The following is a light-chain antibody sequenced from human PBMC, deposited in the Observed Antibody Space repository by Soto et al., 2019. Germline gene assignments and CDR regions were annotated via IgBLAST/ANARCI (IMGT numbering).Light chain of an antibody. CDR2: ANF. CDR1: SSNIGADYD. Sequence: QPVLTQPPSVSGAPGQRVTISCTGSSSNIGADYDVHWYQQLPGTAPKLLIYANFNRPSGVPGRFSGSKSGTSASLAITGLQAEDEADYYCRSYDSSLSGYVFGTGTKLTVL. J-gene: IGLJ1*01. V-gene: IGLV1-40*01. CDR3: RSYDSSLSGYV.